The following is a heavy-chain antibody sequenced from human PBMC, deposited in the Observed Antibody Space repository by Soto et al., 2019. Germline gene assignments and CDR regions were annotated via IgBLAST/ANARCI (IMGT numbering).Heavy chain of an antibody. J-gene: IGHJ4*02. CDR2: ISVSGGST. V-gene: IGHV3-23*01. CDR1: GFTLASYA. CDR3: SKSSVKDSRMYYLDY. D-gene: IGHD6-13*01. Sequence: GGSLRLSCAASGFTLASYAMTWVRLAPGKGLEWVSGISVSGGSTYYADSVKGRFTISRDNSKNTLYLQMNSLSAEDTAVYYCSKSSVKDSRMYYLDYWGQGTLVTVSS.